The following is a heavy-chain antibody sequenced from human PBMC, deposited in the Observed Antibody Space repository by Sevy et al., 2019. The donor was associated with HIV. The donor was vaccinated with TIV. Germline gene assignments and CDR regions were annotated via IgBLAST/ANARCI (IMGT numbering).Heavy chain of an antibody. CDR2: IKQDGSEK. D-gene: IGHD2-2*02. V-gene: IGHV3-7*01. CDR1: GYTFSSYW. J-gene: IGHJ4*01. Sequence: GGCLRLSCAASGYTFSSYWMSWVRQAPGKGLEWVANIKQDGSEKHYMDSLKGRFTISRDNAKNSLYLQMNSLRVEDTAVYYCARAAYYCRTTSCYIDYWGHGTLVTVSS. CDR3: ARAAYYCRTTSCYIDY.